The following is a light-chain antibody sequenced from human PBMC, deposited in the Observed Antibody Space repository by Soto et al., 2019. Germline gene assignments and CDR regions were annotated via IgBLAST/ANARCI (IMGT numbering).Light chain of an antibody. CDR1: QSISSW. Sequence: DIEITQSPSTLSASVGDRVTITWRASQSISSWFSWCQQKPGKATKLLXXDSXSLESGVPSRFRGSGSGKEFTLTISSLQPEDVATYYCQQLNSYPLSTFGQGTRLEIK. CDR3: QQLNSYPLST. V-gene: IGKV1-5*01. CDR2: DSX. J-gene: IGKJ5*01.